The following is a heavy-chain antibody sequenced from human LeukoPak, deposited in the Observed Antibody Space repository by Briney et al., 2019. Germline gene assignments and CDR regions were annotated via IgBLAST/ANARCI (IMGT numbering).Heavy chain of an antibody. V-gene: IGHV1-58*01. CDR3: AADAYYYGSGRPNWFDP. CDR2: IVVGSGNT. D-gene: IGHD3-10*01. Sequence: ASVKVSFTASGFTFTSSAVQWVRQARGQRLEWIGWIVVGSGNTNYAQKFQERVTITRDMSTSTAYMELSSLRSEDTAVYYCAADAYYYGSGRPNWFDPWGQGTLVTVSS. J-gene: IGHJ5*02. CDR1: GFTFTSSA.